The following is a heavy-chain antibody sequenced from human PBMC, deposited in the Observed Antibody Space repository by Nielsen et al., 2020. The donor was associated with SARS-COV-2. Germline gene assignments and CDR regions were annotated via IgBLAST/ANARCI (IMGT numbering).Heavy chain of an antibody. CDR3: ARIRGLKRHYYYYYYMDV. J-gene: IGHJ6*03. Sequence: SGPTLVKPTQTLTLTCTFSGFSLSTSGMCVSWIRQPPGKALEWLARIDWDDDKYYSTSLKTRLTISKDTSKNQVVLTMTNMDPVDTATYYCARIRGLKRHYYYYYYMDVWGKGTTVTVSS. V-gene: IGHV2-70*11. CDR1: GFSLSTSGMC. CDR2: IDWDDDK. D-gene: IGHD1-1*01.